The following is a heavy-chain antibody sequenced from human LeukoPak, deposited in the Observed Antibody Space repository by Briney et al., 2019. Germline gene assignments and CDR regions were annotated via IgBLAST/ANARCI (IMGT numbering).Heavy chain of an antibody. D-gene: IGHD3-22*01. CDR1: GGSISSYY. CDR2: IYHSGST. Sequence: SETLSLTCTVSGGSISSYYWSWIRQPPGKGLEWIGYIYHSGSTYYNPSLKSRVTISVDRSKNQFSLKLSSVTAADTAVYYCARGLIVGSYFDYWGQGTLVTVSS. V-gene: IGHV4-59*12. CDR3: ARGLIVGSYFDY. J-gene: IGHJ4*02.